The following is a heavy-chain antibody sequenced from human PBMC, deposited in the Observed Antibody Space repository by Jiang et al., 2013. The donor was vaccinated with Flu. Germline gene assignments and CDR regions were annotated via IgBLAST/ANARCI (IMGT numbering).Heavy chain of an antibody. Sequence: SGGTFSSYAISWVRQAPGQGLEWMGRIIPILGIANYAQKFQGRVTITADKSTSTAYMELSSLRSEDTAVYYCARDFAHGDYRTEVEPRFDYWGQGTLVTVSS. CDR3: ARDFAHGDYRTEVEPRFDY. CDR2: IIPILGIA. V-gene: IGHV1-69*04. D-gene: IGHD4-17*01. CDR1: GGTFSSYA. J-gene: IGHJ4*02.